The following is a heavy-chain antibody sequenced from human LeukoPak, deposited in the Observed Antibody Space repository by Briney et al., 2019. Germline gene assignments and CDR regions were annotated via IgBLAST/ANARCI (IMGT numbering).Heavy chain of an antibody. CDR2: VYSRGSP. J-gene: IGHJ3*01. CDR1: GGSIGTDY. D-gene: IGHD5-12*01. V-gene: IGHV4-4*09. CDR3: ARHVSWHSGGFEL. Sequence: SETLSLTCSVSGGSIGTDYWSWIRQPPGRRLEWIGFVYSRGSPTYNPSLQSRVAMSIDMSKNQFSLNLSSVTAADTAVYYCARHVSWHSGGFELWGQGTMVTVSS.